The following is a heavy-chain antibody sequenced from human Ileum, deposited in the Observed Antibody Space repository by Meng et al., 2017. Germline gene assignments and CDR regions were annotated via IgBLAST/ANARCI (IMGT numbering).Heavy chain of an antibody. D-gene: IGHD2-2*01. V-gene: IGHV3-30*03. CDR3: AIGYCSSATCSPNF. Sequence: QVQLVESGGGAVQPGRSLRLACAASGYTFTSHVMYWVRKAPGKGLEWVALISYDGRDQYYIDSVKGRFTISRDNSKSTLYLQLNSLRAEDTAVYYCAIGYCSSATCSPNFWGQGTLVTVSS. CDR2: ISYDGRDQ. CDR1: GYTFTSHV. J-gene: IGHJ4*02.